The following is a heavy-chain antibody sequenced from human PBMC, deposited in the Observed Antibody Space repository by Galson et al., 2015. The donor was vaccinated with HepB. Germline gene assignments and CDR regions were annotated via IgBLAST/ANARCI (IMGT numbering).Heavy chain of an antibody. CDR2: IDPSDSYT. J-gene: IGHJ4*02. CDR1: GYSFTSYW. CDR3: ARSPKYNYGQTLGY. V-gene: IGHV5-10-1*01. Sequence: QSGAEVKKPGESLRISCKGSGYSFTSYWINWVRQMPGKGLELMGRIDPSDSYTKYSPSFQGHVTISADKSINTAYLQRSSLKASDTAMYYCARSPKYNYGQTLGYWGQGTLVTVSS. D-gene: IGHD5-18*01.